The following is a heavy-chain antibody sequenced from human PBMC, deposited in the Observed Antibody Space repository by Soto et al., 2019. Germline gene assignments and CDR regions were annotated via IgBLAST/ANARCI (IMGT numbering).Heavy chain of an antibody. V-gene: IGHV1-69*01. CDR2: IIPIFGTA. CDR3: ASLVGIAVAGKGGADY. J-gene: IGHJ4*02. Sequence: QVQLVQSGAEVKKPGSSVKVSCKASGGTFSSYAISWVRQAPGQGLEWMGGIIPIFGTANYAQKFQGRVTMTADESTSTAYMELSSLRSEDTAVYYCASLVGIAVAGKGGADYWGQGTLVTVSS. D-gene: IGHD6-19*01. CDR1: GGTFSSYA.